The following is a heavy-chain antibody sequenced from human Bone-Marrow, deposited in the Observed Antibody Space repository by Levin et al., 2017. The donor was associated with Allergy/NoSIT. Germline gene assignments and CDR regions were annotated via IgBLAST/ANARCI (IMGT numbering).Heavy chain of an antibody. CDR2: IYPGDSDL. J-gene: IGHJ6*02. D-gene: IGHD6-19*01. CDR1: GYSFSTYW. Sequence: GESLKISCKGSGYSFSTYWIGWVRQMPGKGLEWMGIIYPGDSDLRYSPSFQGHVTISADKSTNTVYLQWSSLKTSDTATYYCARRDLSPAIAVAGGMDVWGQGTTVTVSS. CDR3: ARRDLSPAIAVAGGMDV. V-gene: IGHV5-51*01.